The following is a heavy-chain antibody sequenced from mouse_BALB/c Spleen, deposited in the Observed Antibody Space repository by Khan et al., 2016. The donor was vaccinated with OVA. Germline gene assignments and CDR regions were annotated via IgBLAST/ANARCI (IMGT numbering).Heavy chain of an antibody. J-gene: IGHJ3*01. CDR2: ITPNNGGT. D-gene: IGHD1-1*01. V-gene: IGHV1-18*01. Sequence: VRLQQSGPELVKPGASVKIPCKASGYPFTDYNMDWVKQSHGKSLEWIGDITPNNGGTIYNQKFKGKATLTVDKSSRTAYMELRSLTSEDTAVYYGARGGFGSPFAYWGQGTLVTVSA. CDR3: ARGGFGSPFAY. CDR1: GYPFTDYN.